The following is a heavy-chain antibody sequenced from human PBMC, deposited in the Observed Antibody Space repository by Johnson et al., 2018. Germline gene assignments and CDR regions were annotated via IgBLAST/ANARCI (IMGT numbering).Heavy chain of an antibody. V-gene: IGHV3-64*07. CDR3: ARAGGSSSGYYYYYMEV. Sequence: VQLVESGGGLVQPGGSLRLSCAASGFTFSSYTMHWVRQAPGKGLEYVSAISGNGGSTYYADSVKGRFSISRDNSKNTLYLQMGGLRAEDMAVYYCARAGGSSSGYYYYYMEVWGKGTTVTVSS. CDR2: ISGNGGST. CDR1: GFTFSSYT. D-gene: IGHD6-13*01. J-gene: IGHJ6*03.